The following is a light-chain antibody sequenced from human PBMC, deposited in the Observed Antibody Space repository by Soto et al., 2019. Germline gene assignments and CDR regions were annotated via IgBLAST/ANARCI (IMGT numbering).Light chain of an antibody. CDR2: DAS. J-gene: IGKJ4*01. Sequence: DIQMTQSPSTLSASVGERVTITCRASQSISTWLAWYQQRPGQAPKLLIYDASSLEGGVPSRFSGSGSGTEFTFTISSLQPDDFATYYCQQYYTYSLTFGGGTRVEVK. CDR1: QSISTW. CDR3: QQYYTYSLT. V-gene: IGKV1-5*01.